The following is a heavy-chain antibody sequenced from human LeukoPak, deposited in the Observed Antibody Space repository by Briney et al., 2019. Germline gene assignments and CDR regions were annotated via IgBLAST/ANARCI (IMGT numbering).Heavy chain of an antibody. D-gene: IGHD2-15*01. V-gene: IGHV4-4*07. Sequence: PSETLSLTCTVSGVSISSYYWNWIRQPAGKGLEWIGRIYTSGSTNFNPSLKSRVTISVDTSKNQFSLKLSSVTAADTAVYYCARGRCSGGSCYPRYYYYYMDVWGKGTTVIVSS. CDR3: ARGRCSGGSCYPRYYYYYMDV. CDR1: GVSISSYY. CDR2: IYTSGST. J-gene: IGHJ6*03.